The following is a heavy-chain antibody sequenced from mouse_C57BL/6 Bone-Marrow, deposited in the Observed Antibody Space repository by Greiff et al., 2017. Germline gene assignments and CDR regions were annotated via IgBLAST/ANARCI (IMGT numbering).Heavy chain of an antibody. Sequence: QVQLQQSGPELVKPGASVKLSCKASGYTFTSYDINWVKQRPGQGLEWIGWIYPRDGSTKYNEKFKGKATLTVDTSSSTAYMELHSLTSEDSAVYCCASDYGSSYWYVDIWGTGTTVTVSS. CDR1: GYTFTSYD. CDR3: ASDYGSSYWYVDI. J-gene: IGHJ1*03. CDR2: IYPRDGST. D-gene: IGHD1-1*01. V-gene: IGHV1-85*01.